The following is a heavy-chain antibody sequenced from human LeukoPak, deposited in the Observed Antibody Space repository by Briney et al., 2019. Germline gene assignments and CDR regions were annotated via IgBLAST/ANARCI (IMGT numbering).Heavy chain of an antibody. J-gene: IGHJ4*02. CDR3: AKARQQLAPFDY. D-gene: IGHD6-13*01. Sequence: GGSLRLSCAASGFTFSSYEMNWVRQAPGKGLEWVSYISSSGSTIYYADSVKGRFTISRDNAKNSLYLQMNSLRAEDTAVYYCAKARQQLAPFDYWGQGTLVTVSS. V-gene: IGHV3-48*03. CDR2: ISSSGSTI. CDR1: GFTFSSYE.